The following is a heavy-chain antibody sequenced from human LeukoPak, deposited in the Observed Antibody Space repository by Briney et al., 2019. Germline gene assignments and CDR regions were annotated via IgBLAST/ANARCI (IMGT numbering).Heavy chain of an antibody. J-gene: IGHJ4*02. CDR3: AAGGTGEQWLNFDY. CDR2: IYYSVST. D-gene: IGHD6-19*01. Sequence: PSETLSLTCAVSGASISSYYWSWLRQPPGKGLEWVGDIYYSVSTNYNPSLKSRVTISVDTSKNQFSLKLSSVTAADTAVYYCAAGGTGEQWLNFDYWGQGTLVTVSS. CDR1: GASISSYY. V-gene: IGHV4-59*01.